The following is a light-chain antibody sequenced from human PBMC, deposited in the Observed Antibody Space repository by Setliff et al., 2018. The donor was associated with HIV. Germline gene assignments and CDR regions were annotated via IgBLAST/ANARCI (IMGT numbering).Light chain of an antibody. CDR3: ISYADSSALYV. CDR1: SSDIGGYDY. J-gene: IGLJ1*01. V-gene: IGLV2-14*01. CDR2: EVS. Sequence: QSALTQPASVSGSPGQSITISCTGTSSDIGGYDYVSWYQQHPDTAPKVIIYEVSNRPSGVSNRFSGSKSGNPASLTISGLLAEDEADYYCISYADSSALYVFGSGTKVTVL.